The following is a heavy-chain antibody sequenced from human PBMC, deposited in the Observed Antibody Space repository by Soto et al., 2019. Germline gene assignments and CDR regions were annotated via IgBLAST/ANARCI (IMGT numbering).Heavy chain of an antibody. D-gene: IGHD2-15*01. V-gene: IGHV3-30-3*01. CDR3: AREARGEDY. Sequence: TFSSYAMHWVRQAPGKGLEWVAVISYDGSNKYYADSVKGRFTISRDNSKNTLYLQMNSLRAEDTAVYYCAREARGEDYWGQGTLVTVSS. J-gene: IGHJ4*02. CDR1: TFSSYA. CDR2: ISYDGSNK.